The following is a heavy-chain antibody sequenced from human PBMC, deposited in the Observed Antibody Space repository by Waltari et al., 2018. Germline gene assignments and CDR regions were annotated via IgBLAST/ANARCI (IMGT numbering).Heavy chain of an antibody. CDR3: ARDRCGGTSCYPFDS. D-gene: IGHD2-2*01. V-gene: IGHV4-38-2*02. J-gene: IGHJ4*02. Sequence: QVQLAESGPGLVKPSEALSLTCPVSNYSISPGYYWAWIRQSPGKGLEWIGSVTHSGSAYYNPSLRSRVSISIDTSKNQFSLSLKSATAADTATYYCARDRCGGTSCYPFDSWGQGTLV. CDR2: VTHSGSA. CDR1: NYSISPGYY.